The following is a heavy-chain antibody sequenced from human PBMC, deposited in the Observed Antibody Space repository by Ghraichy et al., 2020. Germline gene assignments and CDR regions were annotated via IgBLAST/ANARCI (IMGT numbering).Heavy chain of an antibody. V-gene: IGHV3-23*01. CDR3: AKERGYKYFNWFKDY. Sequence: GESLNISCAASGFTFSGNAMTWVRQGTGKGLEWVSTINEAGGSRNYADSVKGRFTISRDDSKNMLYLQMNSLRAEDTAVYYCAKERGYKYFNWFKDYWGQGTLVTVSS. D-gene: IGHD5-24*01. J-gene: IGHJ4*02. CDR1: GFTFSGNA. CDR2: INEAGGSR.